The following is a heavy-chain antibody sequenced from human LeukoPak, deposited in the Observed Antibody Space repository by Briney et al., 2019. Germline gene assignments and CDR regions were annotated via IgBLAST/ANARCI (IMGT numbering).Heavy chain of an antibody. CDR1: GGTFSSYV. J-gene: IGHJ4*02. Sequence: ASVKVSCKASGGTFSSYVISWMRQAPGQGLEWMGGIIPISGTTNYAQKFQGRVTMTADESTSTAYMELSSLRSEDTAVYYCARAFDILTEYYFDYWGQGTLVTVSS. D-gene: IGHD3-9*01. V-gene: IGHV1-69*13. CDR3: ARAFDILTEYYFDY. CDR2: IIPISGTT.